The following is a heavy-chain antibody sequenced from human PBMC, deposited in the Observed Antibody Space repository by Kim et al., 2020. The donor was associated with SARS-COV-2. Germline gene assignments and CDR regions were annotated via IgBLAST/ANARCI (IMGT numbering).Heavy chain of an antibody. CDR2: IFRGGST. D-gene: IGHD1-1*01. J-gene: IGHJ5*02. V-gene: IGHV3-23*03. Sequence: GGSLRLSCTASGFSVSDFAMSWLRQVPGKGPEWISVIFRGGSTKYEESMRGRFTISRVASENTVFLQMNMLRVDDTAVYYCARDFAPTGNRWFAPWGQGTPVTVSS. CDR1: GFSVSDFA. CDR3: ARDFAPTGNRWFAP.